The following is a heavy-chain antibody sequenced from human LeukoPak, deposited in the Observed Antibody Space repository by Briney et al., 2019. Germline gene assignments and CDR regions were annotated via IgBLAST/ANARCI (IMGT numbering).Heavy chain of an antibody. Sequence: SETLSLTCTVSGGSISSGSYYWCWIRQPAGKGLEWIGRIYTSGSTNYNPSLKSRVTISVDTSKNQFSLKLSSVTAADTAVYYCARRGGSLKGYFDYWGQGTLVTVSS. J-gene: IGHJ4*02. V-gene: IGHV4-61*02. D-gene: IGHD1-26*01. CDR3: ARRGGSLKGYFDY. CDR1: GGSISSGSYY. CDR2: IYTSGST.